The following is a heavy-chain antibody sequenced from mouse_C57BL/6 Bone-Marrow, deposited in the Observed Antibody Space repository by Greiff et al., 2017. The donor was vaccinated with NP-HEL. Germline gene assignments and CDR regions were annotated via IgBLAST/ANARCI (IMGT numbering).Heavy chain of an antibody. CDR2: ISGGGGNT. V-gene: IGHV5-9*01. CDR3: ARHGQLRLRDYAMDY. Sequence: EVHLVESGGGLVKPGGSLKLSCAASGFTFSSYTMSWVRQTPEKRLEWVATISGGGGNTYYPDSVKGRFTISRDNAKNTLYLQMSSLRSEDTALYYRARHGQLRLRDYAMDYWGQGTSVTVSS. J-gene: IGHJ4*01. CDR1: GFTFSSYT. D-gene: IGHD3-2*02.